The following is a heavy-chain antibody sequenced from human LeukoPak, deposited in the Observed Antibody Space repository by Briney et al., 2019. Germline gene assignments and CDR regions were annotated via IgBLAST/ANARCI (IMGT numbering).Heavy chain of an antibody. D-gene: IGHD6-6*01. Sequence: GGSLRLSCAASGFTFSSYAMSWVRQAPGKGLEWVSAISGSGGSTYYADSVKGRFTISRDNSKKTLYLQMNSLRAEDTATYYCARNREYSSSSDYWGREPWSPSPQ. J-gene: IGHJ4*02. CDR2: ISGSGGST. V-gene: IGHV3-23*01. CDR3: ARNREYSSSSDY. CDR1: GFTFSSYA.